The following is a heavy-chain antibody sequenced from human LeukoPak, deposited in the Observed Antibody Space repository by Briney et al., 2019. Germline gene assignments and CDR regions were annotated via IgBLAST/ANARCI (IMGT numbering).Heavy chain of an antibody. CDR1: GFTFSSYE. CDR2: ISRSGSTI. V-gene: IGHV3-48*03. J-gene: IGHJ5*02. CDR3: AREQVSPGATGYSSSGFDP. Sequence: PGGSLRLSCAASGFTFSSYEMIWIRQAPGKGLELVSYISRSGSTIFYADSVKGLFIISRDNAKNSLYLQMNSLRAEDTAVYYCAREQVSPGATGYSSSGFDPWGQGTLVTVSS. D-gene: IGHD6-6*01.